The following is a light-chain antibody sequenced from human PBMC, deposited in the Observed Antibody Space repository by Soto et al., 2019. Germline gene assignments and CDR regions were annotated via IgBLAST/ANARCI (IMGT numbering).Light chain of an antibody. Sequence: SYELTQPPSVSVAPGKTARITCGGNNIGSKSVHWYQQKPGQAPVLVIYYDSDRPSGIPERFSGSNSENTATLTISRVEAGDEADYYCQVWDSSSMIFGGGTKLTVL. J-gene: IGLJ2*01. V-gene: IGLV3-21*04. CDR1: NIGSKS. CDR3: QVWDSSSMI. CDR2: YDS.